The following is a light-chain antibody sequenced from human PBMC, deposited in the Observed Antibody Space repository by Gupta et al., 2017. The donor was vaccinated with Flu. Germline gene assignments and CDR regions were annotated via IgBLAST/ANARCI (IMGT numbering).Light chain of an antibody. CDR3: QQYNTYHT. Sequence: DIQMTQSPSTLSASVGDRVTITCRASQSINTDLAWYQQKPGKAPNLLIYKASSLESGAPSRFSGSGSGTEFTLTISSLQPDDFATYYCQQYNTYHTFGQGTKLEIK. V-gene: IGKV1-5*03. CDR1: QSINTD. CDR2: KAS. J-gene: IGKJ2*01.